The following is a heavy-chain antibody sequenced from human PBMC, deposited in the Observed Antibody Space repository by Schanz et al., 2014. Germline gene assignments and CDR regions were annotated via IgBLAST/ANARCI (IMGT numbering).Heavy chain of an antibody. Sequence: VQLVESGGGLIQPGGSLRLSCAVSEFTVSNNYRGWVRQAPGKGLECVSIIYTGRTTYHADSVKGRFTISRDNSKSTLYLQMNNLRVEDTAVYYCARRTKPENSYYGGLLDAWGQGTLVTVSS. D-gene: IGHD3-10*01. J-gene: IGHJ5*02. CDR1: EFTVSNNY. CDR2: IYTGRTT. CDR3: ARRTKPENSYYGGLLDA. V-gene: IGHV3-53*01.